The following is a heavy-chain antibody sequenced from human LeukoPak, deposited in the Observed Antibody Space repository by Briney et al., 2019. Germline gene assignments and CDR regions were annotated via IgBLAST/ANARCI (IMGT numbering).Heavy chain of an antibody. CDR2: INERGTDS. D-gene: IGHD1-1*01. J-gene: IGHJ4*02. Sequence: GGSLRLSCTASGFTFSGHWIHWVRQPPGLGLVWVSRINERGTDSMYAESVKGRFTISRDNAKNTVYLQMNSLRAEDTAVYYCVRDETLWTLDWWGQGTLVSVSS. CDR3: VRDETLWTLDW. V-gene: IGHV3-74*03. CDR1: GFTFSGHW.